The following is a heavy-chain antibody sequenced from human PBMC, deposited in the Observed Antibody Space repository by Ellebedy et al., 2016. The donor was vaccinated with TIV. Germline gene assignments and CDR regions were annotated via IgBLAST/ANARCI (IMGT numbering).Heavy chain of an antibody. Sequence: SETLSLXXTVSGGSISSYYWSWIRQPPGKGLEWIGYIYYSGSTNYNPSLKSRVTISVDTSKNQFSLKLSSVTAADTAVYYCARDPGAVAGFDYWGQGTLVTVSS. CDR3: ARDPGAVAGFDY. D-gene: IGHD6-19*01. CDR2: IYYSGST. CDR1: GGSISSYY. V-gene: IGHV4-59*01. J-gene: IGHJ4*02.